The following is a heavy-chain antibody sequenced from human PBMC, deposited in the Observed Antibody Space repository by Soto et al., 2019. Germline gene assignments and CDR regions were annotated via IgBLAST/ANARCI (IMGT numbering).Heavy chain of an antibody. D-gene: IGHD6-19*01. J-gene: IGHJ4*02. CDR1: GASISSEIHY. Sequence: QVQMQESGPGLVKPSDTLSLTCTVSGASISSEIHYWSWIRQPPGKGLEWIGYIFHTGATNYNPSLKGRVTISADTSRNQFSLKMNSVTAADTAVYYCARGWDANSWGQGTLVTVSS. V-gene: IGHV4-61*01. CDR3: ARGWDANS. CDR2: IFHTGAT.